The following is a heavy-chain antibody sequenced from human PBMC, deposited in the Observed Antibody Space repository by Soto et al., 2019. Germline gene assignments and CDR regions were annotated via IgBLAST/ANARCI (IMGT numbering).Heavy chain of an antibody. D-gene: IGHD5-12*01. CDR2: FYDSGST. Sequence: WETLSLTCTVSGGSVSSGSFYRSWIRRPPGKGLEWIGYFYDSGSTNYNPSLRSRVTMSVDTSKNQFSLKLSSVTAADTAVYYCAASAPPATNYYYAMDVWGQGTTVTVSS. CDR1: GGSVSSGSFY. CDR3: AASAPPATNYYYAMDV. J-gene: IGHJ6*02. V-gene: IGHV4-61*01.